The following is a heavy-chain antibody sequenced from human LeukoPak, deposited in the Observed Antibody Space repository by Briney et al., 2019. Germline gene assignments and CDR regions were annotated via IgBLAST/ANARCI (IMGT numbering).Heavy chain of an antibody. D-gene: IGHD6-13*01. CDR2: ISYDGSNK. J-gene: IGHJ3*02. CDR3: AKDRGGSSSWFDAFDI. CDR1: GFTFGSYG. V-gene: IGHV3-30*18. Sequence: GGSLRLSCAASGFTFGSYGMHWVRQAPGKGLEWVAVISYDGSNKYYADSVKGRFTISRDNSKNTLYLQMNSLRAEDTAVYYCAKDRGGSSSWFDAFDIWGQGTVVTVSS.